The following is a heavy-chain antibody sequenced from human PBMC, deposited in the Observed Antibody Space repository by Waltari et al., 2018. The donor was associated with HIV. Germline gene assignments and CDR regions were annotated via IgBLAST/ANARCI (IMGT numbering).Heavy chain of an antibody. CDR2: ISSSGSYI. V-gene: IGHV3-21*01. Sequence: EVQLVESGGGLVKPGGSLRLSCAASGFTFSIYSMNWIRQAPGKGLECVSSISSSGSYIYYKDSVKGRFTISRDNSLYLQMNSLRADDTAVYYCARDLGASNNYYYGMDVWGQGTTVTVSS. D-gene: IGHD3-16*01. CDR1: GFTFSIYS. CDR3: ARDLGASNNYYYGMDV. J-gene: IGHJ6*02.